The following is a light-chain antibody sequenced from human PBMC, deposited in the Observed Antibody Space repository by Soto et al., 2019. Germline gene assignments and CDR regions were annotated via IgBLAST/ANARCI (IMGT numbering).Light chain of an antibody. CDR1: QSVSNNY. CDR3: QQYGSSST. Sequence: IGVSLSAGTLSLSPGERATLSCRASQSVSNNYLAWYQQKPGQAPRLLIYGASNRATGIPDRFSGSGSGTDFTLTISRLEPEDFAVYYCQQYGSSSTFGQGTKVDI. J-gene: IGKJ1*01. CDR2: GAS. V-gene: IGKV3-20*01.